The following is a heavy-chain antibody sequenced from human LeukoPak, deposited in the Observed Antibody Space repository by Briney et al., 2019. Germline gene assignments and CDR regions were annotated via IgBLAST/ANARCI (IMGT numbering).Heavy chain of an antibody. V-gene: IGHV4-59*08. CDR2: IYHSGGT. CDR1: GDSISSNY. J-gene: IGHJ4*02. D-gene: IGHD3-10*01. Sequence: SQTLSLTWTVSGDSISSNYWTWIRQAPGKGLEWIGYIYHSGGTNYNPSLNSRLTILLDTSKNQFSLKLSSLTAADTAVYYCARQAYRLIRGVYSPVYYFDYWGQGTLVTVSS. CDR3: ARQAYRLIRGVYSPVYYFDY.